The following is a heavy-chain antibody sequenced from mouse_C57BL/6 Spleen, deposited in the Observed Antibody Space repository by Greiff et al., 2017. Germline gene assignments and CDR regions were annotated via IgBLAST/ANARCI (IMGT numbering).Heavy chain of an antibody. CDR1: GFTFTDYY. Sequence: EVQLQESEGGLVQPGSSMKLSCTASGFTFTDYYMAWVRQVPEKGLEWVANINYDGSSTYYLDSLKGRFIISRDNAKDILYLQMSSLKSEDTATYYCARGYYDYDALTGTGAMDYWGQGTSVTVSS. J-gene: IGHJ4*01. D-gene: IGHD2-4*01. V-gene: IGHV5-16*01. CDR2: INYDGSST. CDR3: ARGYYDYDALTGTGAMDY.